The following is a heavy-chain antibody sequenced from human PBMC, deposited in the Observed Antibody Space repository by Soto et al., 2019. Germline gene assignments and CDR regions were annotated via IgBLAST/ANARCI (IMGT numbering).Heavy chain of an antibody. J-gene: IGHJ6*02. D-gene: IGHD5-12*01. CDR1: GGSFSGYY. CDR3: ARVVDNGMDV. Sequence: SETLSLTCAVYGGSFSGYYWSWIRQPPGKGLEWIGYIYYSGSTNYNPSLKSRVTISVDTSKNQFSLKLSSVTAADTAVYYCARVVDNGMDVWGQGTTVTVSS. CDR2: IYYSGST. V-gene: IGHV4-59*01.